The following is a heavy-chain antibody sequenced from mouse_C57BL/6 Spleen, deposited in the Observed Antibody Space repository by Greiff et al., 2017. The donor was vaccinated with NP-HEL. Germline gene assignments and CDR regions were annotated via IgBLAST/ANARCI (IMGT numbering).Heavy chain of an antibody. CDR1: GYTFTDYY. CDR2: IYPGSGNT. V-gene: IGHV1-76*01. J-gene: IGHJ4*01. CDR3: ARWRDYYAMDY. Sequence: VQLQQSGAELVRPGASVKLSCKASGYTFTDYYINWVKQRPGQGLEWIARIYPGSGNTYYNEKFKGKATLTAEKSSSTAYMQLSSLTSEDSAVYFCARWRDYYAMDYWGQGTSVTVSS.